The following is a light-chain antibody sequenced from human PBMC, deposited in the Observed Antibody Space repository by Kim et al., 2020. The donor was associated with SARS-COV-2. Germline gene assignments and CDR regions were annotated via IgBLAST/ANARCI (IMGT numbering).Light chain of an antibody. V-gene: IGLV1-44*01. J-gene: IGLJ3*02. CDR2: SNE. Sequence: GQRVTISCSGSSSNIGSNTVNWYQQLPGTAPKLLIYSNERRPSGVPDRFSGSKSGTSASLAISGIQSEDEADYYCAAWDGSLNGWMYGGGTKLTVL. CDR1: SSNIGSNT. CDR3: AAWDGSLNGWM.